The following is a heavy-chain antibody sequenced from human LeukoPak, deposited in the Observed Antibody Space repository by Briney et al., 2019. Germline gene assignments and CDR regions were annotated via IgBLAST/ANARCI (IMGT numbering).Heavy chain of an antibody. Sequence: GESLKISCKGSGYSFPRNWIGWVRQMPGRGLEWMGIIYPGDSDTRYSPSFQGQVTISADKSISTAYLQWSSLKASDTAMYYCARHGMVAATNYYYYMDVRGKGTTVTVSS. D-gene: IGHD6-13*01. J-gene: IGHJ6*03. CDR1: GYSFPRNW. V-gene: IGHV5-51*01. CDR2: IYPGDSDT. CDR3: ARHGMVAATNYYYYMDV.